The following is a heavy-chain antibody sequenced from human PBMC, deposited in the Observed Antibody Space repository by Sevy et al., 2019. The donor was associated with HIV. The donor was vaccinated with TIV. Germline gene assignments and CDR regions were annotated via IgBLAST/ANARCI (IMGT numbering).Heavy chain of an antibody. V-gene: IGHV3-7*01. Sequence: GGSLRLSCAASGFTFSSYWMSWVRQAPGKGLEWVANIKQDGCEKYYVDSVKGRFTISRDNAKNSLYLQMNSLRAEDTAVYYCARVSGGYSRGYYYGMDVSGQWTTVTVSS. CDR1: GFTFSSYW. CDR3: ARVSGGYSRGYYYGMDV. CDR2: IKQDGCEK. D-gene: IGHD5-12*01. J-gene: IGHJ6*02.